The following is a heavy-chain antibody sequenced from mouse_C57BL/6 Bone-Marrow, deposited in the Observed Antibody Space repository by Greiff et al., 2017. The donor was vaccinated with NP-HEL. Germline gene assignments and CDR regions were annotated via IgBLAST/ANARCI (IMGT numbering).Heavy chain of an antibody. J-gene: IGHJ3*01. CDR2: ISSGGDYI. CDR3: TRDRRVTTGFAY. CDR1: GFTFSSYA. D-gene: IGHD2-2*01. Sequence: EVHLVESGEGLVKPGGSLKLSCAASGFTFSSYAMSWVRQTPEKRLEWVAYISSGGDYIYYADTVKGRFTISRDNARNTLYLQMSSLKSEDTAMYYCTRDRRVTTGFAYWGQGTLVTVSA. V-gene: IGHV5-9-1*02.